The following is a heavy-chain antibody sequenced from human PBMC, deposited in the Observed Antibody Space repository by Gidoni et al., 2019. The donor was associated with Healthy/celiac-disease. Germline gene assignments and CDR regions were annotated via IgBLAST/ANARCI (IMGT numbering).Heavy chain of an antibody. CDR1: GFTFDDYA. CDR2: ISLNSGRI. CDR3: AKGTSYGYGTVDY. V-gene: IGHV3-9*01. J-gene: IGHJ4*02. Sequence: EVQLVESGGGLVQPGRSLRLSWAASGFTFDDYAMHWVRQAPGKGLEWVSGISLNSGRIGYADSVKGRFTISRDNAKNSLYLQMNSLRAEDTALYYCAKGTSYGYGTVDYWGQGTLVTVSS. D-gene: IGHD5-18*01.